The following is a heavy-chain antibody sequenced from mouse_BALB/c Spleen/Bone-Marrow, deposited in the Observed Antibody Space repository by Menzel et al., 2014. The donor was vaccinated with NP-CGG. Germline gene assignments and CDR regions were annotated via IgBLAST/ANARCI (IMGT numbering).Heavy chain of an antibody. J-gene: IGHJ1*01. CDR1: GFTFSSYA. V-gene: IGHV5-9-1*01. CDR2: ISSGSSYT. CDR3: ARRDYGYFDV. Sequence: DVMLVESGGGLVKPGGSLKLSCAASGFTFSSYAMSWVRQTPEKRLEWVATISSGSSYTYYPDSVKGRFTISRDNAKNTLYLQMSSLRSEDTAMYYCARRDYGYFDVWGAGTTVTVSS.